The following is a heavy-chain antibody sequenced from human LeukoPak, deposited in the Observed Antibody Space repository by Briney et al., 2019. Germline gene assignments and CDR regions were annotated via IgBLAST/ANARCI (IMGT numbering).Heavy chain of an antibody. D-gene: IGHD6-19*01. CDR3: ATIRDDSGWYPLYADDAFDI. J-gene: IGHJ3*02. V-gene: IGHV1-2*02. Sequence: PGASVKVSCKASGYTFTGYYMHWVRQAPGQGLEWMGWINPNSGGTNYAQKFQGRATMTRDTSISTAYMELSRLRSDDTAVYYCATIRDDSGWYPLYADDAFDIWGQGTVVTVSS. CDR1: GYTFTGYY. CDR2: INPNSGGT.